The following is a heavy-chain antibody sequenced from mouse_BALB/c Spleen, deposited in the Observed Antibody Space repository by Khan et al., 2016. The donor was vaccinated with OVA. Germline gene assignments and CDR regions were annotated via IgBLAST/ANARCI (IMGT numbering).Heavy chain of an antibody. CDR1: GHTFTKFG. V-gene: IGHV9-3-1*01. Sequence: QIQLVQSGPEVKKPGETVKISCKASGHTFTKFGMNWVQQAPGKGLKWMGWINTYTGEPTYADDFNGRFAFSLETSASTAYLQINNLKNEDTTTYFCARPPYFSYVLDNWGQGTSGTVSS. J-gene: IGHJ4*01. CDR3: ARPPYFSYVLDN. CDR2: INTYTGEP. D-gene: IGHD2-10*01.